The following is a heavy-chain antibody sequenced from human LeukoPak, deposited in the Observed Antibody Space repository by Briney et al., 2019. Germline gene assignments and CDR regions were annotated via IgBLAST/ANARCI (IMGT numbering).Heavy chain of an antibody. CDR1: GYTFTSYY. J-gene: IGHJ3*02. Sequence: SVKVSCKASGYTFTSYYMHWVRQAPGQGLEWMGGIIPIFGTANYAQKFQGRVTITADESTSTAYMELSSLRSEDTAVYYCARDGQWLRLRGVAFDIWGQGTMVTVSS. CDR3: ARDGQWLRLRGVAFDI. V-gene: IGHV1-69*13. D-gene: IGHD5-12*01. CDR2: IIPIFGTA.